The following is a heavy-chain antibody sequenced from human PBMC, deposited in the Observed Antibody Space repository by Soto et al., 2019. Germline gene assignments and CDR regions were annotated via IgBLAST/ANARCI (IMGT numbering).Heavy chain of an antibody. V-gene: IGHV4-31*03. CDR3: ARQITMARGIDF. CDR1: GGSISSGGYY. D-gene: IGHD3-10*01. Sequence: QVQLLESGPGLVKASETLSLTCSISGGSISSGGYYWSWVRQRPGKGLEWIGYVYFNENTYHNPSLKSRVTISVGTSKSQFSLRLSSVTAADAAVYYCARQITMARGIDFWGPGISVSVSS. CDR2: VYFNENT. J-gene: IGHJ4*02.